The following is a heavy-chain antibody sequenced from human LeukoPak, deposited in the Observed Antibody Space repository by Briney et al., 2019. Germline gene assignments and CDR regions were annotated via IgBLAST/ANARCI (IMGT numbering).Heavy chain of an antibody. D-gene: IGHD3-10*01. CDR2: IDPSDSYT. Sequence: GESLRIFCKGSEYSFTSYWISWVRQMPGKGLEWMGRIDPSDSYTNYSPSFQGHVTISVDKSISTAFLQWSSLKASDTAMYYCARHLRGSGSYFDYWGQGTLVTVSS. J-gene: IGHJ4*02. CDR1: EYSFTSYW. V-gene: IGHV5-10-1*01. CDR3: ARHLRGSGSYFDY.